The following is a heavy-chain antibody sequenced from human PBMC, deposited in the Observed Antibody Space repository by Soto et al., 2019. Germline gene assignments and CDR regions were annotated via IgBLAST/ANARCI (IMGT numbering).Heavy chain of an antibody. Sequence: PGESLEISCKGSGYSFTSYWISWVRQMPGKGLEWMGRIDPSDSYTNYSPSFQGHVTISADKSISTAYLQWSSLKASDTAMYYCARRPLGYCSGGSCRYYYYYGMDVWGQGTTVTVSS. J-gene: IGHJ6*02. V-gene: IGHV5-10-1*01. CDR2: IDPSDSYT. CDR3: ARRPLGYCSGGSCRYYYYYGMDV. D-gene: IGHD2-15*01. CDR1: GYSFTSYW.